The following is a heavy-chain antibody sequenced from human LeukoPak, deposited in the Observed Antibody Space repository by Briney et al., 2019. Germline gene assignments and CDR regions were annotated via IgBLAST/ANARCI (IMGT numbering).Heavy chain of an antibody. CDR1: GYTFTGCY. J-gene: IGHJ6*02. CDR3: ARGHRFTIGVYGMDV. Sequence: GASVKVSCKASGYTFTGCYMHWVRQAPGQGLEWMGWINPNSGGTNYAQKFQGRVTMTRDTSISTAYMELSRLRSDDTAVYYCARGHRFTIGVYGMDVWGQGTTVTVSS. CDR2: INPNSGGT. V-gene: IGHV1-2*02. D-gene: IGHD3-16*01.